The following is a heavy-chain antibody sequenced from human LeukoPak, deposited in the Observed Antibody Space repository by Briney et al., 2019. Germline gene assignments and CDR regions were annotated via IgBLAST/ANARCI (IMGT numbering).Heavy chain of an antibody. V-gene: IGHV4-34*01. Sequence: SETLSLTCAVYGGSFSGCYWSWIRQPPGKGLEWIGEINHSGSTNYNPSLKSRVTISVDTSKNQFSLKLSSVTAADTAVYYCARVRYNWNRDFDYWGQGTLVTVSS. CDR1: GGSFSGCY. D-gene: IGHD1-20*01. CDR3: ARVRYNWNRDFDY. CDR2: INHSGST. J-gene: IGHJ4*02.